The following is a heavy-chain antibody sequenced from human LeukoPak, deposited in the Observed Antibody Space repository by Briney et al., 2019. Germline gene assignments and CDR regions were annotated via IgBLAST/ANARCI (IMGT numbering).Heavy chain of an antibody. CDR3: AGVYYYYDSSGILTLYFDY. V-gene: IGHV1-2*06. D-gene: IGHD3-22*01. J-gene: IGHJ4*02. CDR2: VNPTSGGT. CDR1: GYTFTSYY. Sequence: ASVKVSCKTSGYTFTSYYMHWVRQAPGQGLEWMGRVNPTSGGTNYAQKFQGRVTMTRDTSISTAYMELSRLRSDDTAVYYCAGVYYYYDSSGILTLYFDYWGQGTLVTVSS.